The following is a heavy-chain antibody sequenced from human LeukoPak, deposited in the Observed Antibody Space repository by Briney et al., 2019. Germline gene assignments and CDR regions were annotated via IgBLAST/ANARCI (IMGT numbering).Heavy chain of an antibody. Sequence: GASVKVSCKASGYTFTGYYIHWVRQAPGQGPEWMGWINPDSGGTNYAQKFQGRVTMSRDTSISTAYMGVSRLRSDDTAVYYCAREPIVLVPAAIFNWFDPWGQGTLVTVSS. D-gene: IGHD2-2*02. CDR2: INPDSGGT. CDR3: AREPIVLVPAAIFNWFDP. V-gene: IGHV1-2*02. J-gene: IGHJ5*02. CDR1: GYTFTGYY.